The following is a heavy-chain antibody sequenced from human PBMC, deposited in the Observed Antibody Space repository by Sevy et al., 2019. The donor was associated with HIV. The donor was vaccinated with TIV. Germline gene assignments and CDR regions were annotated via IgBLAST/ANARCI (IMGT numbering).Heavy chain of an antibody. Sequence: GGSLRLSCAASGFTFSSYSMNWVRQAPGKGLEWVSSISSSSSYIYYADSVKGRFTISRDNAKNSLYLQMNSLRAEDTAVYYCARGVPFLGYCSSTSCPAYYYGMDVWGQGTTVTVSS. CDR3: ARGVPFLGYCSSTSCPAYYYGMDV. CDR1: GFTFSSYS. V-gene: IGHV3-21*01. D-gene: IGHD2-2*01. J-gene: IGHJ6*02. CDR2: ISSSSSYI.